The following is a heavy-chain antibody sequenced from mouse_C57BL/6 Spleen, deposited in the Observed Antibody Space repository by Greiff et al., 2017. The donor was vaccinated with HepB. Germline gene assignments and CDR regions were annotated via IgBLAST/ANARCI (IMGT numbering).Heavy chain of an antibody. J-gene: IGHJ2*01. CDR2: IYPGSGNT. V-gene: IGHV1-84*01. CDR3: ARRWNFITTVVLDY. CDR1: GYTFTDYY. D-gene: IGHD1-1*01. Sequence: VQLVESGPELVKPGASVKISCKASGYTFTDYYINWVKQRPGQGLEWIGWIYPGSGNTKYNEKFKGKATLTVDTSSSTAYMQLSSLTSEDSAVYFCARRWNFITTVVLDYWGQGTTLTVSS.